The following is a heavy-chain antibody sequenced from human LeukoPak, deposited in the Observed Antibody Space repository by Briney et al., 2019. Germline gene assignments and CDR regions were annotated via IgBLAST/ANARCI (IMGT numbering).Heavy chain of an antibody. J-gene: IGHJ6*02. D-gene: IGHD3-10*01. Sequence: GGLRRLSCAAYGFTVRSYSINWVRQAPGKGLEWVSSISSSSIDIYYADSVKGRFTISRDNAKNSLYLQMNSLRAEDTAVYYCARDLGTMVRGVMIYYYYGMDVWGQGTTVTVSS. CDR2: ISSSSIDI. CDR1: GFTVRSYS. CDR3: ARDLGTMVRGVMIYYYYGMDV. V-gene: IGHV3-21*01.